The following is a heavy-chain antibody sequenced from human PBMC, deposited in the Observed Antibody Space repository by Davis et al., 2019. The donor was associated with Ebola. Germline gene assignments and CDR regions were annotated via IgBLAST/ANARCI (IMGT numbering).Heavy chain of an antibody. CDR2: FYSGGST. CDR3: ARGIGAYYFDY. CDR1: GFTVSSNY. Sequence: GESLKISCAASGFTVSSNYMSWVRQAPGKGLEWVSVFYSGGSTDYADSVKGRFTISRDNAKNSLYLQMNSLRDEDTAVYYCARGIGAYYFDYWGQGTLVTVSS. V-gene: IGHV3-53*01. D-gene: IGHD4-17*01. J-gene: IGHJ4*02.